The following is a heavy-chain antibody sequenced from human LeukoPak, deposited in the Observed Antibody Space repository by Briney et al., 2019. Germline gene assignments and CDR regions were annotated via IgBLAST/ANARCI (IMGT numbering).Heavy chain of an antibody. Sequence: SETLSLTCAVYGGSFSGYYWSWIRQPPGKGLEWIGEINHSGSTNYNPSLKSRVTISVDTSKNQFSLKLSSVTAADTAVYYCARRMRYIAAAPDYWGQGTLVTVSS. CDR3: ARRMRYIAAAPDY. CDR1: GGSFSGYY. CDR2: INHSGST. D-gene: IGHD6-13*01. J-gene: IGHJ4*02. V-gene: IGHV4-34*01.